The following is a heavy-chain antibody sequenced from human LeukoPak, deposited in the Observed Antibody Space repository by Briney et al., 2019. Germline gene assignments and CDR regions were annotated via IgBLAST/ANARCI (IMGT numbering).Heavy chain of an antibody. CDR3: AREMITNRGGYVS. D-gene: IGHD3-16*01. Sequence: RASETLSLTCAVYGGSFSDYLWNWIRQPPGKGLEWIGEISRSGYTNSNPSLKSRVTMSVDTSKNQFSLNLNTVTAADTAVYYCAREMITNRGGYVSWGQGTLVTVSS. J-gene: IGHJ5*01. V-gene: IGHV4-34*01. CDR2: ISRSGYT. CDR1: GGSFSDYL.